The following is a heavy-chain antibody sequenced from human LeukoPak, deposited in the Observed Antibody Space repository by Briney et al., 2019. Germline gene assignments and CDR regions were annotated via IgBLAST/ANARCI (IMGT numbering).Heavy chain of an antibody. CDR3: ARNHYDILTGYCYDY. Sequence: GGSLRLSCAASEFTFSDYYMSWIRQAPGKGLEWVSYISSSSSYTNYADSVKGRFTISRDNAKSSLYLQMNSLRAEDTAVYYCARNHYDILTGYCYDYWGQGTLVTVSS. D-gene: IGHD3-9*01. CDR2: ISSSSSYT. V-gene: IGHV3-11*06. CDR1: EFTFSDYY. J-gene: IGHJ4*02.